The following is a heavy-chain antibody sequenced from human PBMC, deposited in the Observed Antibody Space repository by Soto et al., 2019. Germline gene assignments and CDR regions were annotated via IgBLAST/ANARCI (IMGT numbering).Heavy chain of an antibody. CDR2: IYYSGST. Sequence: SETLSLTCTVSGGSISSSSYYWGWIRQPPGKGLEWIGSIYYSGSTYYNPSLKSRVTISVDTSKNQFSLKLSSVTAADTAVYYCARDRAIFGVVIIRDAFDIWGQGTMVTVSS. V-gene: IGHV4-39*07. CDR1: GGSISSSSYY. D-gene: IGHD3-3*01. J-gene: IGHJ3*02. CDR3: ARDRAIFGVVIIRDAFDI.